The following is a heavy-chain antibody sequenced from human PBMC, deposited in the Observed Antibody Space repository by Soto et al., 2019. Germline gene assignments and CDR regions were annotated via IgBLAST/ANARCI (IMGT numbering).Heavy chain of an antibody. Sequence: GASVKVSCKVSGYTLTELSMHWVRQAPGKGLEWMGGFDPEDGETIYAQKFQGRVTMTEDTSTDTAYMELSSLRSEDTAVYYCATADPYYYDSSGYYSKVSSTCAFDIWGQGTVVTV. D-gene: IGHD3-22*01. J-gene: IGHJ3*02. CDR2: FDPEDGET. CDR3: ATADPYYYDSSGYYSKVSSTCAFDI. CDR1: GYTLTELS. V-gene: IGHV1-24*01.